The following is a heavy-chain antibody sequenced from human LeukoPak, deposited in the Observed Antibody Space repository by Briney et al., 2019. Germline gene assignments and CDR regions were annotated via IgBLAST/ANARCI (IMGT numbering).Heavy chain of an antibody. D-gene: IGHD1-26*01. CDR2: ISTSSSYI. Sequence: PGGSLRLSCAASGFTFSSYSMSWVRQPPGKGLEWISSISTSSSYIYYADSVKGRFTISRANAKNSLYLQMNSTSAEDTALYYCARGVGATLVHYWGQGTLVTVSS. CDR3: ARGVGATLVHY. J-gene: IGHJ4*02. V-gene: IGHV3-21*01. CDR1: GFTFSSYS.